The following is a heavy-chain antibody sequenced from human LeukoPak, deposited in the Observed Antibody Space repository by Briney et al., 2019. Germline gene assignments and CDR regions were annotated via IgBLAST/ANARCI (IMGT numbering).Heavy chain of an antibody. D-gene: IGHD2/OR15-2a*01. CDR1: GNYW. Sequence: GGSLRLSCAASGNYWMHWVRQAPGKGLVWASHINSDGSWTSYADSVKGRFTISKDNAKNTVYLQMNNLRAEDTAVYYCVSFYEAYWGRGTLVTVSS. V-gene: IGHV3-74*01. J-gene: IGHJ4*02. CDR2: INSDGSWT. CDR3: VSFYEAY.